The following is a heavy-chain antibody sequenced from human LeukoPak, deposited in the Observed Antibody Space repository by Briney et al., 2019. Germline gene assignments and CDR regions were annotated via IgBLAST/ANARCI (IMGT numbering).Heavy chain of an antibody. CDR1: GYTFTSYG. V-gene: IGHV1-18*01. J-gene: IGHJ6*02. Sequence: ASVKVSCKASGYTFTSYGISWVRQAPGQGLEWMGWISGYNGNTIYEQRLQGRVTMTTDTSTSTAYMELRSLRSDDTAVYYCARDIVIVPAYYYYAMDVWGQGTTATVSS. CDR3: ARDIVIVPAYYYYAMDV. CDR2: ISGYNGNT. D-gene: IGHD2-2*01.